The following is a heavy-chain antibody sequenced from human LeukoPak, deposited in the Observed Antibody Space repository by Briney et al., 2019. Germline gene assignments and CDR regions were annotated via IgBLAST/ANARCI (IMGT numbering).Heavy chain of an antibody. CDR2: IKQDGSGK. CDR3: AREFGSSPRFDP. CDR1: GFTFSSYW. D-gene: IGHD6-13*01. V-gene: IGHV3-7*03. Sequence: GGSLRLSCAASGFTFSSYWMSWIRQAPGKGLEWVANIKQDGSGKYYVDSVKGRFTISRDNAKNSLYLQMNSLRAEDTAVYYCAREFGSSPRFDPWGQGTLVTVSS. J-gene: IGHJ5*02.